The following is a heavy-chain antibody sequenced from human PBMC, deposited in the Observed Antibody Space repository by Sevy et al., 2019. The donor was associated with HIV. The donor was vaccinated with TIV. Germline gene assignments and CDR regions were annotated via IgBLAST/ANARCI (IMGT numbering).Heavy chain of an antibody. J-gene: IGHJ4*02. CDR3: ARRIAAAGMEAGPPDY. CDR2: IWYDGSNK. Sequence: GGSLRLSCAASGFTFSSYGMHWVRQAPGKGLEWVAVIWYDGSNKYYADSVKGRFTISRDNSKNTLYLQMNSLRAEDTAVYYCARRIAAAGMEAGPPDYWGQGTLVTVSS. CDR1: GFTFSSYG. D-gene: IGHD6-13*01. V-gene: IGHV3-33*01.